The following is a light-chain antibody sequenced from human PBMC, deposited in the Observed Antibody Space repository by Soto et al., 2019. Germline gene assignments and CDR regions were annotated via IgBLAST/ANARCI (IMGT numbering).Light chain of an antibody. CDR3: QQYGYSPIT. V-gene: IGKV3-20*01. CDR2: GAS. Sequence: EIVITQSPATLSVSPGERATLSCRASQSVGSNYLAWYQQKPGQAPRLLIYGASSRATGIADRFSGSGSGTDFTLTISRLEPEDFALYYCQQYGYSPITFGQGTRLEIK. J-gene: IGKJ5*01. CDR1: QSVGSNY.